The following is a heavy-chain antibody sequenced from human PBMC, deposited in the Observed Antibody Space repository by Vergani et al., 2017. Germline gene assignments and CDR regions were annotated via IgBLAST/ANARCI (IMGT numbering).Heavy chain of an antibody. J-gene: IGHJ6*03. CDR1: GYTFTSYG. Sequence: QVQLVQSGAEVKKPGASVKVSCKASGYTFTSYGISWVRQAPGQGLEWMGWISAYNGNTNYAQKLQGRVTMTTDTSTSTAYMELRSLRSDDTAVYYCARGRYCRSTSCYAPYYYYMDVWGKGTTVTVSS. V-gene: IGHV1-18*01. CDR3: ARGRYCRSTSCYAPYYYYMDV. D-gene: IGHD2-2*01. CDR2: ISAYNGNT.